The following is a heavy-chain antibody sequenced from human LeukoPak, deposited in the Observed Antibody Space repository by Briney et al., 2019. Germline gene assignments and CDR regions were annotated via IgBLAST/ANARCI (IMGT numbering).Heavy chain of an antibody. D-gene: IGHD3-22*01. CDR2: IYYSGSA. CDR1: GGSISSFY. CDR3: ARRGIHYYDSSGFYFDI. Sequence: SETLCLTCTVSGGSISSFYWSWIRQPPGKGLEWIGYIYYSGSANYNPSLKSRVTISVDTSKNQFSLKLSSVTAADTAVYYCARRGIHYYDSSGFYFDIWGQGTMVAV. V-gene: IGHV4-59*08. J-gene: IGHJ3*02.